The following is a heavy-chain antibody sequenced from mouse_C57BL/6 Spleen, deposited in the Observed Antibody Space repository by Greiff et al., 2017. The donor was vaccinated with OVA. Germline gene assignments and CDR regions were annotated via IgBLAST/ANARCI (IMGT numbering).Heavy chain of an antibody. D-gene: IGHD1-1*01. CDR2: INPNYGTT. CDR1: GYSFTDYN. Sequence: EVKLQESGPELVKPGASVKISCKASGYSFTDYNMNWVKQSNGKSLEWIGVINPNYGTTSYNQKFKGKATLTVDQSSSTAYMQLNSLTSEDSAVYYCARRHGSSYDWYFDVWGTGTTVTVSS. V-gene: IGHV1-39*01. J-gene: IGHJ1*03. CDR3: ARRHGSSYDWYFDV.